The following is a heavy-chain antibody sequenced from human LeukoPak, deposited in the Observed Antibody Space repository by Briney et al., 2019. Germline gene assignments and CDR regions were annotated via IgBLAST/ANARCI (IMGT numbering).Heavy chain of an antibody. D-gene: IGHD4-17*01. CDR2: IYHSGST. V-gene: IGHV4-39*07. J-gene: IGHJ3*02. CDR1: GGSISSSFYY. Sequence: SETLSLTCTVSGGSISSSFYYWGWIRQPPGKGLEWIGSIYHSGSTNYNPSLKSRVTISVDKSKNQFSLKLSSVTAADTAVYYCARGGTVTDDAFDIWGQGTMVTVSS. CDR3: ARGGTVTDDAFDI.